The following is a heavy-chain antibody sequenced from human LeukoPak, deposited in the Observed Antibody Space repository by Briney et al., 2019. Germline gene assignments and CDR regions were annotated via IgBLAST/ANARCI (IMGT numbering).Heavy chain of an antibody. V-gene: IGHV3-53*01. CDR2: IYSGGNT. D-gene: IGHD6-6*01. CDR3: ARSMTPIYFDY. J-gene: IGHJ4*02. Sequence: GGSLRLSCAASGFTDSSNYMSWVRQAPGKGLEWVSVIYSGGNTYYADSVKGRFTISRDNSKNTLYLQMNGLRAEDTAVYYCARSMTPIYFDYWGQGTLVTVSS. CDR1: GFTDSSNY.